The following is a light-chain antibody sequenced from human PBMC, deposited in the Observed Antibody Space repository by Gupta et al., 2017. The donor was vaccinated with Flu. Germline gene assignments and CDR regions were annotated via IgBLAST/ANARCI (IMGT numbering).Light chain of an antibody. V-gene: IGLV4-69*01. CDR3: QTWGTGIGV. J-gene: IGLJ3*02. CDR2: LNSDGSH. CDR1: SGHSTYA. Sequence: VLPPSPSASASLGASVKLTCTLSSGHSTYAIAWHQQQPKKGPRYLMNLNSDGSHSKGDGIPDRFSGSSSGAERYLTISSLQSEDEDDYYCQTWGTGIGVFGGGTKLTVL.